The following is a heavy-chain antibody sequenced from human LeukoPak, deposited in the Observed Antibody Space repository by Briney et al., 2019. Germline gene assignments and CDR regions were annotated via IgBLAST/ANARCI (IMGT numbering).Heavy chain of an antibody. CDR1: GYTFTGYY. D-gene: IGHD1-26*01. CDR2: INPNSGGT. Sequence: ASVKVSCKASGYTFTGYYMHWVRQAPGQGLEWMGRINPNSGGTNYAHKFQGRVTMTRDTSISTAYMELSRLRSDDTAVYYCARATRSRRWELPAYFDYWGQGTLVTVSS. J-gene: IGHJ4*02. CDR3: ARATRSRRWELPAYFDY. V-gene: IGHV1-2*06.